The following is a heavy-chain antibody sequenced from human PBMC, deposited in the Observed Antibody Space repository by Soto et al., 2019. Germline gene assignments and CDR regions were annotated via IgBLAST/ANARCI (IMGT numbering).Heavy chain of an antibody. V-gene: IGHV3-21*04. J-gene: IGHJ4*02. CDR1: GLNFEKCS. D-gene: IGHD2-15*01. Sequence: PGGSLRLSCAASGLNFEKCSRNWVRQPPGKGPEWLASISPSSTYIRYADSVKGRFTISRDNARNSLSLQMMNLRADDTAIYYCATDTGDIEVVPATTWGQGTLVTVYS. CDR2: ISPSSTYI. CDR3: ATDTGDIEVVPATT.